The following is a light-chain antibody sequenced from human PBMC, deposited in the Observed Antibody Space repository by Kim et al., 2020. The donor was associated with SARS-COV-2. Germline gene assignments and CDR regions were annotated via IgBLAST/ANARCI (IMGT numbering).Light chain of an antibody. CDR3: QQVHSTPYT. CDR1: RNISNY. Sequence: DIKLTQSPSSLSASVGDTVTITCRASRNISNYLNWFQQKPGKAPKVLIYAASSLQAGVPSRFIGGGSGTDFTLTISSLQPGDTATYYCQQVHSTPYTFGQGTKLEI. CDR2: AAS. V-gene: IGKV1-39*01. J-gene: IGKJ2*01.